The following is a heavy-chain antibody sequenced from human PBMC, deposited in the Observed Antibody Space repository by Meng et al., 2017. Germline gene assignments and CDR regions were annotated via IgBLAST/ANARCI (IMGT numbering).Heavy chain of an antibody. D-gene: IGHD3-22*01. J-gene: IGHJ4*02. CDR2: IYYSGST. V-gene: IGHV4-61*01. CDR1: GGSVSSGSYY. Sequence: GRLAGSAPGLVGPSETLSLPCTVSGGSVSSGSYYWSWIRQPPGKGLEWIGYIYYSGSTDYNPSLKSRVTISVDTSKNQFSLKLSSVTAADTAVYYCARGLTYYYDSSGYYFDYWGQGTLVTVSS. CDR3: ARGLTYYYDSSGYYFDY.